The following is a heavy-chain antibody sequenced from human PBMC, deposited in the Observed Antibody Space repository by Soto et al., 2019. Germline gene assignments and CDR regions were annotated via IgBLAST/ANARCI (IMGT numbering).Heavy chain of an antibody. V-gene: IGHV3-23*01. CDR2: ISGSGGST. D-gene: IGHD3-22*01. J-gene: IGHJ4*02. CDR3: AKDQSGDSIAYHYPRYSSLY. Sequence: RRLSCAASGFTFGGYAMSWVRQAPGKGLEWVSAISGSGGSTYYADSVKGRFTISRDNSKNTLYLQMNSLRAEDTAVYYCAKDQSGDSIAYHYPRYSSLYWCQGTMATV. CDR1: GFTFGGYA.